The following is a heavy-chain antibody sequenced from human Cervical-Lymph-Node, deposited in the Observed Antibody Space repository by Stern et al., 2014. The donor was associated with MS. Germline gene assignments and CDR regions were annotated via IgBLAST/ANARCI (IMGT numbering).Heavy chain of an antibody. CDR1: GFNFDDYT. CDR3: VKGDDFYGMDV. Sequence: EVQLVESGGAVVQPGGSLRLSCAATGFNFDDYTMHWVRQVPGKGLEWVALPPWDGHRSDYRKSVKGRFTISRDNSKRSLYLQMNSLTIEDSALYYCVKGDDFYGMDVWGQGATVTVS. CDR2: PPWDGHRS. J-gene: IGHJ6*02. V-gene: IGHV3-43*01.